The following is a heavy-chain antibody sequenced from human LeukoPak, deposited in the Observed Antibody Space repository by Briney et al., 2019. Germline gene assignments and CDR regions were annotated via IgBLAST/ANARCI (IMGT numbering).Heavy chain of an antibody. Sequence: GASVKVSCKASGGTFSSYAMSWVRQAPGKGLEWVSAISGSGGSTYYADSVKGRFTISRDNSKNTLYLQMNSLRAEDTAVYYCAKDHPPHVDTANFFDYWGQGTLVTVSS. V-gene: IGHV3-23*01. CDR2: ISGSGGST. CDR3: AKDHPPHVDTANFFDY. D-gene: IGHD5-18*01. CDR1: GGTFSSYA. J-gene: IGHJ4*02.